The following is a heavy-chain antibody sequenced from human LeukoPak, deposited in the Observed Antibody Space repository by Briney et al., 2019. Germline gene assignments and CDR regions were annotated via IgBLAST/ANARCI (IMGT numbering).Heavy chain of an antibody. CDR1: GFTVSSNY. CDR2: IYSGGST. CDR3: ARDPPARSSGYYHY. D-gene: IGHD3-22*01. V-gene: IGHV3-66*02. Sequence: GGSLRLSCAASGFTVSSNYMSWVRQAPGKGLEWVSVIYSGGSTYYADSVKGRFTISRDNSKNTLYLQMNSLRAEDTAVYYCARDPPARSSGYYHYWGQGTLVTVSS. J-gene: IGHJ4*02.